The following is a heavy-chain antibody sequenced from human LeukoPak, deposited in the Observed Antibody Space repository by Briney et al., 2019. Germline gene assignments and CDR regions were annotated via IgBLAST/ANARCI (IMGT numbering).Heavy chain of an antibody. CDR1: GFTFSSYA. CDR2: ISYDGSNK. V-gene: IGHV3-30-3*01. Sequence: GGSLRLSCAASGFTFSSYAMHWVRQAPGKGLEWVAVISYDGSNKYYADSVKGRFTISRDNSKNTLYLQMNSLRAEDTAVYYCARDYAFDIWGQGTMVTVSS. J-gene: IGHJ3*02. CDR3: ARDYAFDI.